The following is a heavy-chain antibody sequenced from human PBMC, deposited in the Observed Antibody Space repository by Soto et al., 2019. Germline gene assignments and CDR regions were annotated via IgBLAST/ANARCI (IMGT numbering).Heavy chain of an antibody. CDR3: ARGSGIVALPGELEDVKYDY. V-gene: IGHV4-34*01. J-gene: IGHJ4*02. D-gene: IGHD1-1*01. CDR1: GRPFSGNS. Sequence: QVQLQQWGAERVRPSEPLSSPAPVYGRPFSGNSWAGSPQPPGRGLGGIGEFNESGSTYYIPSLKSRVTISTDTSKNQFSLKLSSVSAADTAAYFCARGSGIVALPGELEDVKYDYWGQGTLVNVSS. CDR2: FNESGST.